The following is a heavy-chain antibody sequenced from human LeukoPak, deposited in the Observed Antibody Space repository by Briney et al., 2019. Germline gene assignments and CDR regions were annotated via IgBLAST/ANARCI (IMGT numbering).Heavy chain of an antibody. D-gene: IGHD2-8*01. V-gene: IGHV3-7*03. CDR2: IKQDGSEK. CDR3: AKWARYCTNGVCYYFDY. J-gene: IGHJ4*02. CDR1: GFTFSSYW. Sequence: PGGSLRLSCAASGFTFSSYWMSWVRQAPGKGLEWVANIKQDGSEKYYVDSVKGRFTISRDNAKNSLYLQMNSLRAEDTAVYYCAKWARYCTNGVCYYFDYWGQGTLVTVSS.